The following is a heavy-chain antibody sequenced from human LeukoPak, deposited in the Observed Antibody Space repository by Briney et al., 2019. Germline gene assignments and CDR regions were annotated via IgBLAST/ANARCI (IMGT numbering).Heavy chain of an antibody. V-gene: IGHV4-31*03. CDR1: GGSISSGGYY. CDR3: ARDRAYYYGSGIYYYYGMDV. CDR2: IYYSGST. J-gene: IGHJ6*02. Sequence: SETLSLTCTVSGGSISSGGYYWSWIRQHPGKGLEWIGYIYYSGSTYYNPSLKSRVTISVDTSKNQFSLKLSSVTAADTAVYYCARDRAYYYGSGIYYYYGMDVWGQGTTVTVSS. D-gene: IGHD3-10*01.